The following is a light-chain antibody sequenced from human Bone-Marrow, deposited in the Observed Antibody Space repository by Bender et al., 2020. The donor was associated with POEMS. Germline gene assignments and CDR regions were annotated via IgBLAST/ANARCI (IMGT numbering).Light chain of an antibody. CDR3: CSYAGYPSYVA. CDR2: TNN. Sequence: QSVLTQPPSVSGTPGQRVTISCSGSGSNIGGYPVNWYQQLPGTAPRLLIYTNNERPSGVSSRFSGSKSGNTASLSISGLQAEDEADYYCCSYAGYPSYVAFGGGTTLTVL. V-gene: IGLV1-44*01. CDR1: GSNIGGYP. J-gene: IGLJ2*01.